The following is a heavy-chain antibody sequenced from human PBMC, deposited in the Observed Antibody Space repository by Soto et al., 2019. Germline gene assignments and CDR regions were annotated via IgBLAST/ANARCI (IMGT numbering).Heavy chain of an antibody. J-gene: IGHJ6*02. CDR2: IYPGDSET. CDR1: GYSFTNYW. CDR3: ARRCSGGTCYSSHYYYGMDV. Sequence: GESLKISCKGSGYSFTNYWIGWVRQMPGKGLEWMGIIYPGDSETRYSPSFQGQVTISADKSISTAYLQWSSLKASDTAMYNCARRCSGGTCYSSHYYYGMDVWGQGTTVTVSS. D-gene: IGHD2-15*01. V-gene: IGHV5-51*01.